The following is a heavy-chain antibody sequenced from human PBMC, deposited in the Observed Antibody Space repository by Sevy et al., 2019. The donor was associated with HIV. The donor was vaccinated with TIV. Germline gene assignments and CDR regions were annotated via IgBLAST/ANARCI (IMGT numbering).Heavy chain of an antibody. V-gene: IGHV4-59*01. Sequence: SETLSLTCTVSGSSISSYYWSWIRQPPGKGLEWIGYIYYSGSTNYNPSLKSRVTISVDTSKNQFSLKLSSVTAADTAVYYCARAEVPTTKRWLGNYYYYGMDVWGQGTTVTVSS. CDR2: IYYSGST. J-gene: IGHJ6*02. CDR1: GSSISSYY. D-gene: IGHD1-26*01. CDR3: ARAEVPTTKRWLGNYYYYGMDV.